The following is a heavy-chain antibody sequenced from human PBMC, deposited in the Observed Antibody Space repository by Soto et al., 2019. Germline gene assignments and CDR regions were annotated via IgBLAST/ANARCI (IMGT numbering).Heavy chain of an antibody. D-gene: IGHD3-10*01. V-gene: IGHV3-15*07. CDR3: TTLGNHYYGSGSKLRPHYYYGMDV. Sequence: GGSLRLSCAASGFTFSNAWMNWVRQAPGKGLEWVGRIKSKTDGGTTDYAAPVKGRFTISRDDSKNTLYLQMNSLKTEDTAVYYCTTLGNHYYGSGSKLRPHYYYGMDVWGQGTTVTVSS. J-gene: IGHJ6*02. CDR1: GFTFSNAW. CDR2: IKSKTDGGTT.